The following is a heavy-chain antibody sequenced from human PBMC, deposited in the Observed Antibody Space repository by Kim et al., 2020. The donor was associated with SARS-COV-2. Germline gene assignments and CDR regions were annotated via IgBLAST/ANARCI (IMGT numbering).Heavy chain of an antibody. J-gene: IGHJ4*02. CDR1: GFTFSSYA. Sequence: GGSLRLSCSASGFTFSSYAMHWVRQAPGKGLEYVSAISSNGGSTYYADSVKGRFTISRDNSKNTLYLQMSSLRAEDTAVYYCVKDHGGLLWFGELLWNSGTFDYWGQGTLVTVSS. CDR2: ISSNGGST. V-gene: IGHV3-64D*06. D-gene: IGHD3-10*01. CDR3: VKDHGGLLWFGELLWNSGTFDY.